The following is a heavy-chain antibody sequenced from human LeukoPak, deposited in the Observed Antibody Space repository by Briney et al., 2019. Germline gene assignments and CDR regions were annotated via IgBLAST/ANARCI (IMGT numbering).Heavy chain of an antibody. CDR1: GFTFSSYA. CDR2: ISNDGGTT. V-gene: IGHV3-64D*06. CDR3: VRSRD. J-gene: IGHJ4*02. Sequence: GGSLRLSCSASGFTFSSYAMQWVRQAPGKGLEYVSTISNDGGTTHYADSVKGRFTISRDNSKNTLYLQVSSLRAEDTAVYYCVRSRDWGQGTLVTVSS.